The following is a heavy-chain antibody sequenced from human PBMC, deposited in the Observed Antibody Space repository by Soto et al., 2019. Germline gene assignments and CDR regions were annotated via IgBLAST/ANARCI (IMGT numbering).Heavy chain of an antibody. V-gene: IGHV3-7*01. J-gene: IGHJ4*02. D-gene: IGHD3-9*01. CDR3: ASLDSYDILTGYGYY. Sequence: HPGGSLRLSCAASGFTFSSYWMSWVRQAPGKGLEWVANIKQDGSEKYYVDSVKGRFTISRDNAKNSLYLQMNSLRAEDTAVYYCASLDSYDILTGYGYYWGQGTLVTVSS. CDR2: IKQDGSEK. CDR1: GFTFSSYW.